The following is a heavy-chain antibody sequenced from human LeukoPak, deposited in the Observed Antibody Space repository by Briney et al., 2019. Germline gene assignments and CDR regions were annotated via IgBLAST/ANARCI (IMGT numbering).Heavy chain of an antibody. D-gene: IGHD4-23*01. CDR1: GGSIGSYY. CDR3: ARGGAFGGNDAFDI. Sequence: SETLSLTCTVSGGSIGSYYWSWIRQPPGKGLEWIGYIYYSGSTNYNPSLKSRVTISVDTSKNQFSLKLSSVTAADTALYYCARGGAFGGNDAFDIWGQGTMDTVSS. CDR2: IYYSGST. V-gene: IGHV4-59*01. J-gene: IGHJ3*02.